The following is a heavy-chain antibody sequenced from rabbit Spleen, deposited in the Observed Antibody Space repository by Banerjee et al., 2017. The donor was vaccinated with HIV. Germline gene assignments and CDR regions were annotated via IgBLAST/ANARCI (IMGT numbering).Heavy chain of an antibody. D-gene: IGHD2-1*01. CDR2: IDSVSGAT. J-gene: IGHJ4*01. Sequence: QSLVESGGGLVKPGASLTLTCKASGFSFSSGYDMCWVRQAPGKGLEWIGCIDSVSGATWYASWVNGRFSISRSTSLNTVTLQMTSLTAADTATYFCARGDVDNDYWLHLWGPGTLVTVS. V-gene: IGHV1S43*01. CDR1: GFSFSSGYD. CDR3: ARGDVDNDYWLHL.